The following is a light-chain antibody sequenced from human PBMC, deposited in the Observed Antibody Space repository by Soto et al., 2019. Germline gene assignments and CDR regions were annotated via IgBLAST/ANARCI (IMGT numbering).Light chain of an antibody. CDR3: QQYHALPRT. V-gene: IGKV1-33*01. J-gene: IGKJ1*01. CDR2: TAS. Sequence: DLPMTQSPSSLSASVGDRATITCQASQDIINYVNWYQQKPGKAPKLLIYTASNLESGVPSRFSGRGSGTDFTLAIDGLQPEDFATYYCQQYHALPRTFGQGTRVEI. CDR1: QDIINY.